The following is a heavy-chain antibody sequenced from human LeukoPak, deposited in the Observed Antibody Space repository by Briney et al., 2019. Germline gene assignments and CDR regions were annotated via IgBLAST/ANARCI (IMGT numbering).Heavy chain of an antibody. V-gene: IGHV1-2*02. CDR2: INPNSGGT. D-gene: IGHD6-13*01. J-gene: IGHJ4*02. CDR1: GYTFTGYY. Sequence: ASVKVSCKASGYTFTGYYMHWVRQAPGQGLEWMGWINPNSGGTNYAQKFQGRVTMTRDTSISTAYMELSRLRSDDTAVYYCARAVRDRYSSSWVPFDYWGQGTLVTVSS. CDR3: ARAVRDRYSSSWVPFDY.